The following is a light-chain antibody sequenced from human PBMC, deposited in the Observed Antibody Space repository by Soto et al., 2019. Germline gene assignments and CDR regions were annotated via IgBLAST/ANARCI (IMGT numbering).Light chain of an antibody. CDR1: QSVSSN. CDR2: GAS. CDR3: QHYNNWPPMA. J-gene: IGKJ1*01. Sequence: EIVMTQSPATLSVSPGERATLSCRASQSVSSNLAWYQQKPGQAPRLLIYGASTRATGIPARFSGSGSGTEFTLTISSLQAEDFAVDYCQHYNNWPPMAFGQGTKVEIK. V-gene: IGKV3-15*01.